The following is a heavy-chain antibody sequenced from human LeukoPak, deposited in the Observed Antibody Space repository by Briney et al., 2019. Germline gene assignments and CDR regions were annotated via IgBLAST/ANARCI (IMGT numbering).Heavy chain of an antibody. J-gene: IGHJ4*02. V-gene: IGHV4-4*02. CDR2: IFHSGST. D-gene: IGHD2-2*01. Sequence: KPSGTLSLTCTVSSDSIFTSNWWSWVRPPPGKGLEWIGQIFHSGSTSYSPSLKSRVTISMDESKNQISLRLTSVTAADTAVYYCARSPTKRVPEDYWGQGTLVTVSS. CDR3: ARSPTKRVPEDY. CDR1: SDSIFTSNW.